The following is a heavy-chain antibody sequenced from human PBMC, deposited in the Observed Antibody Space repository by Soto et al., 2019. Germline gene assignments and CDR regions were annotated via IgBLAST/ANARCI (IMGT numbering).Heavy chain of an antibody. CDR1: GGSISDYY. Sequence: SETLSLTCTVSGGSISDYYWSWIRHPPGKKLEWIGYIYYSGSTNYNPSLKSRVTISVDTSKNQFSLKLYSVTTADTAMYYCARLPWADYGGIFDPWGQGTLVTVSS. CDR3: ARLPWADYGGIFDP. D-gene: IGHD4-17*01. V-gene: IGHV4-59*01. J-gene: IGHJ5*02. CDR2: IYYSGST.